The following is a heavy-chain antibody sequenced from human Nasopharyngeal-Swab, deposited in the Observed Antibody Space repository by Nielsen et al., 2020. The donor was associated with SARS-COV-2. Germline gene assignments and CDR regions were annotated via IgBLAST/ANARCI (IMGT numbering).Heavy chain of an antibody. CDR1: GFTFSSYW. D-gene: IGHD2-2*01. Sequence: GGSLRLSCAASGFTFSSYWMNWVRQAPGKGLEWVSYISSSSSTIYYADSVKGRFTISRDNAKNSLYLQMNSLRAEDTAVYYCATKVVPAAEYYYYYYMDVWGKGTTVTVSS. CDR3: ATKVVPAAEYYYYYYMDV. J-gene: IGHJ6*03. V-gene: IGHV3-48*01. CDR2: ISSSSSTI.